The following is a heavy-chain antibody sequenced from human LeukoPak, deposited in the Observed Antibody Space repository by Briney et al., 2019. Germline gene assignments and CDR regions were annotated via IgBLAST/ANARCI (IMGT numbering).Heavy chain of an antibody. CDR3: VKAYYYDSSGFDMGFDY. D-gene: IGHD3-22*01. J-gene: IGHJ4*02. Sequence: GGSLRLSCSASGFTFSSYAMHWVRQAPGKGLEYVSAISSNGGSTYYADSVKGRFTISRDNSKNALYLQMSSLRAEDTAVYYCVKAYYYDSSGFDMGFDYWGQGTLVTVSS. CDR2: ISSNGGST. V-gene: IGHV3-64D*06. CDR1: GFTFSSYA.